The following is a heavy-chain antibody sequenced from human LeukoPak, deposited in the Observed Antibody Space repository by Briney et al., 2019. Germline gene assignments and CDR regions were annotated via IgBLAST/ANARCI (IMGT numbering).Heavy chain of an antibody. D-gene: IGHD3-3*02. CDR2: INNSGST. CDR3: ARGRAFFD. V-gene: IGHV4-34*01. J-gene: IGHJ4*02. Sequence: SETLSLTCAVYGGSFSGYYWNWIRQPPGKGLEWIGEINNSGSTNYNPSLKSRVTISRDTSKNQFSLKLSSVTAADTAVYYCARGRAFFDWGQGTLITVSS. CDR1: GGSFSGYY.